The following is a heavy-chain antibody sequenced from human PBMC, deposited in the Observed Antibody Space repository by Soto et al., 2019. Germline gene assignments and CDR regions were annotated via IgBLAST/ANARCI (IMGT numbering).Heavy chain of an antibody. V-gene: IGHV4-59*08. CDR1: GGSISSYH. Sequence: SETLSLTCTVSGGSISSYHWSWIRQPPGKGLEWIGYIYYSGSTNYNPSLKSRVTISVDTSKNQFSLKLSSVTAADTAVYYCARSLGVVVKFYYFDYWGQGTLVTVSS. J-gene: IGHJ4*02. CDR3: ARSLGVVVKFYYFDY. CDR2: IYYSGST. D-gene: IGHD2-21*01.